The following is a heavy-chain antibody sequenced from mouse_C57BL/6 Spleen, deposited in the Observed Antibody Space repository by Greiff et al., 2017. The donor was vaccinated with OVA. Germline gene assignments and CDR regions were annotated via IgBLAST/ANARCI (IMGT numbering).Heavy chain of an antibody. J-gene: IGHJ2*01. Sequence: EVKLMESGGGLVKPGGSLKLSCAASGFTFSSYAMSWVRQTPEKRLEWVATISDGGSYTYYPDNVKGRFTISRDNAKNNLYLQMSHLKSEDTAMYYCARDGYYGSSPYYFDYWGQGTTLTVSS. V-gene: IGHV5-4*01. D-gene: IGHD1-1*01. CDR1: GFTFSSYA. CDR3: ARDGYYGSSPYYFDY. CDR2: ISDGGSYT.